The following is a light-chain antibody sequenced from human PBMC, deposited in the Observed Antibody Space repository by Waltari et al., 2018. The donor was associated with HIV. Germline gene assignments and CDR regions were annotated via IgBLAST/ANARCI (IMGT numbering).Light chain of an antibody. V-gene: IGKV4-1*01. CDR3: HQYFSSPLT. Sequence: DIVMTQSPASLAVSLGDRANFNRTFSQSVLYSSNNKNDLGWYQVRPGQPPRCLISWASTRESGVPDRFIGSGSGTNFTLTITGLQAEDVATYYCHQYFSSPLTFGGGTTVEI. CDR2: WAS. J-gene: IGKJ4*01. CDR1: QSVLYSSNNKND.